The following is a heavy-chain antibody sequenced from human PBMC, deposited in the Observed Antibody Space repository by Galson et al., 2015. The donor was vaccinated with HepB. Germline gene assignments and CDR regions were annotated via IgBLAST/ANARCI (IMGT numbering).Heavy chain of an antibody. CDR2: TYYRSKWYN. CDR1: GDSVSSNSAT. V-gene: IGHV6-1*01. J-gene: IGHJ4*02. D-gene: IGHD7-27*01. Sequence: CAISGDSVSSNSATWDWIRQSPSRGLEWLGRTYYRSKWYNDYAVFVKSRITINPDTSKNQFSLQLNSVTPEDTAVYYCARDVNSGDRLVFDYWGQGTLVTVSS. CDR3: ARDVNSGDRLVFDY.